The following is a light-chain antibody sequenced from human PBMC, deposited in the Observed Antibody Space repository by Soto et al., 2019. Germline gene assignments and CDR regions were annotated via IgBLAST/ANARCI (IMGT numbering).Light chain of an antibody. V-gene: IGLV1-40*01. Sequence: QSLLTQPPSVSGAPGQRVTISCTGSSSNIGAGYDVHWYQQLPGTAPKLLSYGNSNRPSGVPDRFSGSKSGTSASLAITGLQAEDEADYYCQSYDSSLSGSEVFGTGTKVTVL. J-gene: IGLJ1*01. CDR1: SSNIGAGYD. CDR2: GNS. CDR3: QSYDSSLSGSEV.